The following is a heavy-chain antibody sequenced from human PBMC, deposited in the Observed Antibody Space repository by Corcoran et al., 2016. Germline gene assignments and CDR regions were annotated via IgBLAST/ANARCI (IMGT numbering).Heavy chain of an antibody. V-gene: IGHV2-26*01. CDR3: ARIARSWIYGMDV. Sequence: QVTLKESGPVLVKPTETLTLTCTVSGFSLSNARMGVSWIRQPPGKALEWLAHIFSNDEKSYSTSLKSRLTISKDTSKSQVVLTMTNMDPVDTDTYYCARIARSWIYGMDVWGQGTTVTVSS. J-gene: IGHJ6*02. CDR1: GFSLSNARMG. CDR2: IFSNDEK. D-gene: IGHD1-1*01.